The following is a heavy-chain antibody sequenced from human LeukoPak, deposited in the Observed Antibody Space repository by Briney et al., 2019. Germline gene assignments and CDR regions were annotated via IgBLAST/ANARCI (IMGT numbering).Heavy chain of an antibody. CDR2: ISHSGST. Sequence: PSETLSLTCTVSGFSISSGYYWGWIRQSPGKGLEWIGSISHSGSTYYNPSLKSRVTISVDTSKNQFSLNLSSVTATDTAVYYCVRGFASWGQGTLVTVSS. CDR3: VRGFAS. J-gene: IGHJ5*01. V-gene: IGHV4-38-2*02. CDR1: GFSISSGYY.